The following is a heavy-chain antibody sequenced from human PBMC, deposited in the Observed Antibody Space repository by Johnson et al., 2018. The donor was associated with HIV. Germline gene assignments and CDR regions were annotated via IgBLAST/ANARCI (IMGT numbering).Heavy chain of an antibody. CDR2: ISSSGSTI. CDR1: GFTFSDYY. CDR3: ARWIQLWVAFDI. J-gene: IGHJ3*02. D-gene: IGHD5-18*01. Sequence: QMLLVESGGGLVKPGGSLRLSCAASGFTFSDYYMSWIRQAPGKGLEWVSYISSSGSTIYYADSVKGRFTISRDNSKNTLYLQMNSLRAEDTAVYYCARWIQLWVAFDIWGQGTMVTVSS. V-gene: IGHV3-11*04.